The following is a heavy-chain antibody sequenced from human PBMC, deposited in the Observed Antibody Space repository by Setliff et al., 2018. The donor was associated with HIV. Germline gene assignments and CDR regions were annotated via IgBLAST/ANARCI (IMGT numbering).Heavy chain of an antibody. D-gene: IGHD3-10*01. V-gene: IGHV4-39*07. J-gene: IGHJ4*02. CDR2: VFYSGIT. Sequence: ASETLSLTCTVSGGSISSSPYYWGWIRQPPGKGLELIGTVFYSGITFYNPSLKSRVTISADTSKNQFSLNLSSVTAAETAVYYCARVGYHGSGRYSFDYWGQGTLVTVSS. CDR3: ARVGYHGSGRYSFDY. CDR1: GGSISSSPYY.